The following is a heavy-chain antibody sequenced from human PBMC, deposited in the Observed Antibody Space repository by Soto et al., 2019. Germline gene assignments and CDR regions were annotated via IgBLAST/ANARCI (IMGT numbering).Heavy chain of an antibody. J-gene: IGHJ3*02. Sequence: QVQLQESGPGLVKPSETLSLTCSVSGASMNTYFWSWLRQPAGKGLEWIGRVYTRGTTNYNPSLKSRVTMSVDTSKKQVSMKLISLTAADTGLYYCARDEPDTGEGFDIWGQGTMVTVSS. CDR2: VYTRGTT. CDR3: ARDEPDTGEGFDI. CDR1: GASMNTYF. D-gene: IGHD3-10*01. V-gene: IGHV4-4*07.